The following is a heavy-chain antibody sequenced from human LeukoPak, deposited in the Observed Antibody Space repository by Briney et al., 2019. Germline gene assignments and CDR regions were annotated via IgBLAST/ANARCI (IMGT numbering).Heavy chain of an antibody. CDR2: INPNSGGT. J-gene: IGHJ4*02. Sequence: GGSLRLSCAASGYTFTGYYMHWVRQAPGQGLEWMGWINPNSGGTNYAQKFQGRVTMTRDTSISTAYMELSRLRSDDTAVYYCATYDSSGYNYRYWGQGTLVTVSS. D-gene: IGHD3-22*01. CDR1: GYTFTGYY. CDR3: ATYDSSGYNYRY. V-gene: IGHV1-2*02.